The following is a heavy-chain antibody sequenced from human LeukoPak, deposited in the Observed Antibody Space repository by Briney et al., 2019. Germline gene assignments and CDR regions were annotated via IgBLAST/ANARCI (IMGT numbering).Heavy chain of an antibody. J-gene: IGHJ4*02. CDR1: GYTFTDYY. D-gene: IGHD1-1*01. Sequence: ASVKVSCKTSGYTFTDYYMHWVRQAPGQGLERMGWINPNNGGTDYAQKFQGRVTMTRDTPISTAYMELSRLRSDDTAVYYCARVGADWNDLLGFFAYWGQGTLVTVSS. V-gene: IGHV1-2*02. CDR2: INPNNGGT. CDR3: ARVGADWNDLLGFFAY.